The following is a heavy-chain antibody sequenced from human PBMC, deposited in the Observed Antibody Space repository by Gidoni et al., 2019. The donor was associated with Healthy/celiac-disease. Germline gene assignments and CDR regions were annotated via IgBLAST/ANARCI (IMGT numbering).Heavy chain of an antibody. Sequence: EVQLVASGGGVVKPGGSLRLSCEARGSPFDDYAMHWVRQAPGKGLEWVSLISGDGGSTYYADSVKGRFTISRDNSKNSLYLQMNSLRTEDTALYYCAKAKSLLEWLEDYWGQGTLVTVSS. CDR1: GSPFDDYA. CDR2: ISGDGGST. V-gene: IGHV3-43*02. CDR3: AKAKSLLEWLEDY. D-gene: IGHD3-3*01. J-gene: IGHJ4*02.